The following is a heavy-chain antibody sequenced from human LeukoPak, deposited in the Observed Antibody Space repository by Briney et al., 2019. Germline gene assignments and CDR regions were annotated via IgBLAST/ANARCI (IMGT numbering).Heavy chain of an antibody. CDR2: ISSSGSTI. V-gene: IGHV3-48*03. CDR1: GFTFSSYE. CDR3: ARAQLRYFDWLYDY. Sequence: GGSLRPSCAASGFTFSSYEMNWVRQAPGKGLEWVSYISSSGSTIYYADSVKGRFTISRDNAKNSLYLQMNSLRAEDTAVYYCARAQLRYFDWLYDYWGQGTLVTVSS. D-gene: IGHD3-9*01. J-gene: IGHJ4*02.